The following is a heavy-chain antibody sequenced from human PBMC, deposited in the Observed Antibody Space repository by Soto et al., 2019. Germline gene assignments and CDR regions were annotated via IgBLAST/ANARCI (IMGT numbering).Heavy chain of an antibody. CDR3: ARAFYGDYAAHYYGMDV. CDR2: IYHSGTT. V-gene: IGHV4-38-2*01. Sequence: SETLSLTCAVSGYSIGNTHYWGWIRQPPGKGLEWIGNIYHSGTTYYNPSLESRVTISVDTSNNQFSLKLSSVTAADTAVYYCARAFYGDYAAHYYGMDVWGQGTTVTVSS. J-gene: IGHJ6*02. D-gene: IGHD4-17*01. CDR1: GYSIGNTHY.